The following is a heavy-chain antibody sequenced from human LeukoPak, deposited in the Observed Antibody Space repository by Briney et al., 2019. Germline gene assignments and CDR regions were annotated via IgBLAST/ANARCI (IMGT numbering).Heavy chain of an antibody. J-gene: IGHJ4*02. CDR1: GGSISSYY. Sequence: SETLSLTCTVSGGSISSYYWSWIRQPPGKGLEWIGYIYYSGSTNYNPSLKSRVTISVDTSKNQFSLKLSSVTAADTAVYYCARGRARYLDWLLSQYYFDYWGQGTLVTVSS. CDR3: ARGRARYLDWLLSQYYFDY. V-gene: IGHV4-59*01. CDR2: IYYSGST. D-gene: IGHD3-9*01.